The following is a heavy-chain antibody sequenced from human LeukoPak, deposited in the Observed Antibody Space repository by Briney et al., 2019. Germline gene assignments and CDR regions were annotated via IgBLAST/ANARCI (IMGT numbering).Heavy chain of an antibody. V-gene: IGHV1-8*01. D-gene: IGHD2-15*01. CDR3: ARDEVVAAPNYFGMVV. Sequence: ASVKVSCKASGYTFTSNDVNWVRQATGQGLEWMGWMNPNSGNTGLAQKFQGRVTLTRDTSLSTAYMELSNLRSDDTAVYYCARDEVVAAPNYFGMVVWGQGTTVSVSS. CDR1: GYTFTSND. CDR2: MNPNSGNT. J-gene: IGHJ6*02.